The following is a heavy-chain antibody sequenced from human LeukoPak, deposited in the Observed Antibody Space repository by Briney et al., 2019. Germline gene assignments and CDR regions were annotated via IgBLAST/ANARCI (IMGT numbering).Heavy chain of an antibody. CDR3: ARDIEDRLGFQSFDS. D-gene: IGHD3-10*01. CDR1: GFIFSSYG. J-gene: IGHJ4*02. Sequence: PGRSLRLSCAASGFIFSSYGMHWVRQAPGKGLEWVAVIWYDGSKKYYADSVRGRFTISRDNSKNTLFLQMNSLRAEDTAVYYCARDIEDRLGFQSFDSWGQGNLVTVSS. CDR2: IWYDGSKK. V-gene: IGHV3-33*01.